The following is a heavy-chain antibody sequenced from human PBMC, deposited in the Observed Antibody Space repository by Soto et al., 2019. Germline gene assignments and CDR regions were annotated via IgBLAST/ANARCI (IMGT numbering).Heavy chain of an antibody. J-gene: IGHJ4*02. D-gene: IGHD6-19*01. Sequence: EVQLLESGGGLVQPGGSLRLSCAASGFTFSSYAMSWVRQAPGKGLEWVSAISGSGGSTYYADSVKGRFTISRDNSKNPLYLQMNSLRAEDTAVYYCAKARFRDSSMFLLDYWGQGTLVTVSS. CDR1: GFTFSSYA. V-gene: IGHV3-23*01. CDR2: ISGSGGST. CDR3: AKARFRDSSMFLLDY.